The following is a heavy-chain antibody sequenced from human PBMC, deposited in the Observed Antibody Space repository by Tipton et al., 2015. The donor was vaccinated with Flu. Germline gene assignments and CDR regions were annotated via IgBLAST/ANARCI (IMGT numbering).Heavy chain of an antibody. V-gene: IGHV3-33*01. CDR3: ARELARDDAFAIDV. CDR1: GFTFSSYV. CDR2: IWDDGSEK. Sequence: SLRLSCAASGFTFSSYVMHWVRQAPGKGLEWVAVIWDDGSEKYYADSVRGRFTISRDNSKNTLYLQMSSLRVEDTAVYYCARELARDDAFAIDVWGQGTMVTVSS. D-gene: IGHD3-16*01. J-gene: IGHJ3*01.